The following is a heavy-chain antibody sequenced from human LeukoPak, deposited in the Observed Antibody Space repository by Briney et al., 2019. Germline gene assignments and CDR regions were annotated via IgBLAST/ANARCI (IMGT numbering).Heavy chain of an antibody. Sequence: PSETLSLTCTVSGASISTYYWSWVRQPPGKGLEWIGYISDSGSTKYKPSLKSRVTISVDTSQNQFSLKLSSVTAADTAVYYCARLYYYGSGKGNAFDVWGQGTMVTVSS. V-gene: IGHV4-59*08. D-gene: IGHD3-10*01. J-gene: IGHJ3*01. CDR1: GASISTYY. CDR3: ARLYYYGSGKGNAFDV. CDR2: ISDSGST.